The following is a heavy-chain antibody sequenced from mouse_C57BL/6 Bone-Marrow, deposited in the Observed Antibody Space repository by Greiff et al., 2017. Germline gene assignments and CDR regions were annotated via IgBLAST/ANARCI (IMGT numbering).Heavy chain of an antibody. CDR2: IDPSDSYT. CDR3: AIYDDFDY. D-gene: IGHD2-12*01. Sequence: QVQLQQPGAELVKPGASVKLSCKASGYTFTSYWMQWVKQRPGQGLEWIGEIDPSDSYTNYNQKFKGKATLTVDTSSSTAYMQLSSLTSEDSAVYYCAIYDDFDYWGQGTTLTVSS. CDR1: GYTFTSYW. J-gene: IGHJ2*01. V-gene: IGHV1-50*01.